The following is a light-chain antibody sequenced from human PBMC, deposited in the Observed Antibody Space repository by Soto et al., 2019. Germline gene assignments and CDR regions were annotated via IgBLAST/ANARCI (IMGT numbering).Light chain of an antibody. Sequence: EIVLTQFPATLSLSPGESATLSCRASQSVGVFLAWYQQKSGQTPRLLIYDASNRAPGIPARFSGSGSGTDFTLTISTLAPEDFAVYYCQHRNDWLGTFGPGTKVDIK. CDR3: QHRNDWLGT. V-gene: IGKV3-11*01. CDR2: DAS. J-gene: IGKJ3*01. CDR1: QSVGVF.